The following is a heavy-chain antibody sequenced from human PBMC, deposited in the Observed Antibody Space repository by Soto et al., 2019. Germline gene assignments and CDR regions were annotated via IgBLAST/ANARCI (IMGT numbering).Heavy chain of an antibody. CDR2: ITSSGGTI. D-gene: IGHD3-10*01. CDR3: ARDPLHHGSTFDY. Sequence: VGSLRLSGATSGFTFSDYYMSWIRQPPGKGLEWISYITSSGGTIYYADSVKGRFTISRDNAKNSLYLQMNGLRAEDTAVYYCARDPLHHGSTFDYWGQGTLVTVSS. V-gene: IGHV3-11*01. J-gene: IGHJ4*02. CDR1: GFTFSDYY.